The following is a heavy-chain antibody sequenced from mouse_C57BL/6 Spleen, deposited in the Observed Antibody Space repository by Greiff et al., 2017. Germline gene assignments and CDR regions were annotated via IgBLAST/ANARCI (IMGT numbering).Heavy chain of an antibody. V-gene: IGHV1-52*01. J-gene: IGHJ1*03. CDR1: GYTFTSYW. Sequence: VQLQQPGAELVRPGSSVKLSCKASGYTFTSYWMPWVKQRPIQGLEWIGNIDPSDSETHYNQKFKDKATLTVDKSSSTAYMQLSSLTSEDSAVYYCASAGDYGGWDFDVWGTGTTVTVSS. D-gene: IGHD2-13*01. CDR2: IDPSDSET. CDR3: ASAGDYGGWDFDV.